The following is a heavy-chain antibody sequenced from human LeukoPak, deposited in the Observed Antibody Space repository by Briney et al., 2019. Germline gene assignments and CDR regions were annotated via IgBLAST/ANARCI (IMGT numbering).Heavy chain of an antibody. CDR1: GGSFSGYY. CDR2: INHSGST. CDR3: ARTYCSGGSCHFDY. D-gene: IGHD2-15*01. V-gene: IGHV4-34*01. Sequence: SETLSLTCAVYGGSFSGYYWSWIRQPPGKGLEWIGEINHSGSTNYNPSLKSRVTISVDTSKNQFSLKVSSVTAADTAVYYCARTYCSGGSCHFDYWGQGTLVTVSS. J-gene: IGHJ4*02.